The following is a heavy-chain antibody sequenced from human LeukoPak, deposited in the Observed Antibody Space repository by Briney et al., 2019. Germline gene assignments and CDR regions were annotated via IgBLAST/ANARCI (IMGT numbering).Heavy chain of an antibody. D-gene: IGHD6-13*01. CDR2: IDPNNGGT. CDR1: GYTFTGYY. V-gene: IGHV1-2*02. CDR3: ARGGGIPAAGTRFDY. Sequence: ASVKVSCKASGYTFTGYYMHWVRQAPGQGLEWMGLIDPNNGGTNYAQKFQGSVTMTRDTSISTAYMELSSLRSDDTAVYYCARGGGIPAAGTRFDYWGQGTLVTVSS. J-gene: IGHJ4*02.